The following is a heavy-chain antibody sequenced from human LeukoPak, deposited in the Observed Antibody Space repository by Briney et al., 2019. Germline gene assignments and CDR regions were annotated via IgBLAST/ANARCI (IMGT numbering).Heavy chain of an antibody. V-gene: IGHV4-59*03. J-gene: IGHJ4*02. CDR1: GGSISSYF. D-gene: IGHD6-19*01. CDR2: IYNSGST. CDR3: ACADGSGWYFFDS. Sequence: SETLSLTCTVSGGSISSYFCSWIRQPPGKGLEWIGYIYNSGSTNYNPSLKSRVTISVDTSKNQFSMKLTSVTAADTALYYCACADGSGWYFFDSWAQGTLVTVSS.